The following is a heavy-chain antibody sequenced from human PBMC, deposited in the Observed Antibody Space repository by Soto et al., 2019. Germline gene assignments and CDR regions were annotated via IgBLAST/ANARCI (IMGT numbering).Heavy chain of an antibody. Sequence: QGHLVQSGAEVKKPGASVTVSCKASGYTFTNYGISWVRQAPGQGLEWMGGISGYNGNTKYAPKFQGRVPLXXDXSRXTSYIQLRSLRSDDTAVYYCARDMGVNDNGDYVDYWGQGTLVTVSS. CDR1: GYTFTNYG. CDR3: ARDMGVNDNGDYVDY. CDR2: ISGYNGNT. D-gene: IGHD4-17*01. V-gene: IGHV1-18*01. J-gene: IGHJ4*02.